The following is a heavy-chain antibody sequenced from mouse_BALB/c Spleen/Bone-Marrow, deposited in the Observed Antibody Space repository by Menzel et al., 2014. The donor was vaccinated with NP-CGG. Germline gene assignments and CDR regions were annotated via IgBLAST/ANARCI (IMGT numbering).Heavy chain of an antibody. CDR2: IDPANGNT. V-gene: IGHV14-3*02. CDR1: GFNIKDTY. J-gene: IGHJ4*01. CDR3: APGTSRGSPSAMDY. Sequence: VQLKQSGAELVKPGASVKLSCTASGFNIKDTYMHWVKQRPEQGLEWIGRIDPANGNTKYDPKFQGKATITADTSSNKAYRQLSSLTSEYIVMYYRAPGTSRGSPSAMDYWGQGSSVTVSS.